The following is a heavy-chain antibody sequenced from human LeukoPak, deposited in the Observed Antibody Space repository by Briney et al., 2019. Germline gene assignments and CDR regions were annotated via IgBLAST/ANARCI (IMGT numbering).Heavy chain of an antibody. CDR3: AKDSYYDFWSGYFAFDY. CDR1: GFTFDDYA. D-gene: IGHD3-3*01. J-gene: IGHJ4*02. V-gene: IGHV3-9*01. CDR2: ISWNSGSI. Sequence: PGGSLRLSCAAPGFTFDDYAMHWVRQAPGKGLEWVSGISWNSGSIGYADSVKGRFTISRDNAKNSLYLQMNSLRAEDTALYYCAKDSYYDFWSGYFAFDYWGQGTLVTVSS.